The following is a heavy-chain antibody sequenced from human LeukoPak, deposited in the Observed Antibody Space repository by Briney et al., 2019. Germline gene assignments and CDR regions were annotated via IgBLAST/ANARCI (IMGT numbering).Heavy chain of an antibody. CDR1: GGSISSGGYY. CDR3: ARGYRDYGGSGSGYYFDH. V-gene: IGHV4-31*03. D-gene: IGHD4-23*01. Sequence: SETLSLTCTVSGGSISSGGYYWSWIRQHPGKGLEWIGYIYYSGSTYYNPSLKSRVTISVDTSKNQFSLKLSSVTAADTAVYYCARGYRDYGGSGSGYYFDHWGQGTLVTVSS. J-gene: IGHJ4*02. CDR2: IYYSGST.